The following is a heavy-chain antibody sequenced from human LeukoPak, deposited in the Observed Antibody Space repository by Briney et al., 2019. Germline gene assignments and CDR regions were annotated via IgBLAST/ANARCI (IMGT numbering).Heavy chain of an antibody. CDR3: ASPIPLRNWDYYYYGMDV. V-gene: IGHV3-66*01. CDR2: IYSGGST. CDR1: GFTVSSNY. Sequence: GGSLRLSCAASGFTVSSNYMSWVRQAPGKGLEWVSVIYSGGSTYYADSVKGRFTISRDNSKNTLYLQMNSLRAEDTAVYYCASPIPLRNWDYYYYGMDVWGQGTTVTVSS. D-gene: IGHD7-27*01. J-gene: IGHJ6*02.